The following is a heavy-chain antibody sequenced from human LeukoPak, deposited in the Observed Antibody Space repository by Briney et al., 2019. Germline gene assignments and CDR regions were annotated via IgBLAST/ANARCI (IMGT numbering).Heavy chain of an antibody. CDR2: ISPSGGST. Sequence: WASVKASCKAFGYTFTSNYMHWVRQAPGQGPEWMGVISPSGGSTTYAQKFQGRVTLTRDMSTSTDYLELSSLRSEDTAVYYCARDNSVRDEAWWFNPWGQGTLVTVSS. J-gene: IGHJ5*02. CDR1: GYTFTSNY. D-gene: IGHD5-24*01. CDR3: ARDNSVRDEAWWFNP. V-gene: IGHV1-46*01.